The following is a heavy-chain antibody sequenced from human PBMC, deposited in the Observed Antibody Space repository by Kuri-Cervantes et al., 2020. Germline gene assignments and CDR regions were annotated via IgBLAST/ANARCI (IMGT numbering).Heavy chain of an antibody. CDR2: ISGSGGST. J-gene: IGHJ3*02. CDR1: GFTFSSYA. D-gene: IGHD6-19*01. V-gene: IGHV3-23*01. CDR3: AKSSRQWLRAFDI. Sequence: GGSLRLSCAASGFTFSSYAMSWVRQAPGKGLEWVSAISGSGGSTYYADSVKGRFTISRDNSKNTLYLQVNGLRAEDTAVYYCAKSSRQWLRAFDIWGQGTMVTVSS.